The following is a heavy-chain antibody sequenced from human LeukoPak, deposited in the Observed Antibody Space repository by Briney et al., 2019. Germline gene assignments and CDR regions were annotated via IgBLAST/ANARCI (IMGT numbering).Heavy chain of an antibody. J-gene: IGHJ4*02. CDR2: ISYDGSNK. V-gene: IGHV3-30-3*01. CDR3: ARLAVAGYFSDY. CDR1: GFTFSSYA. Sequence: GSLRLSCAASGFTFSSYAMHWVRQAPGKGLEWVAVISYDGSNKYYADSVKGRFTISRDNSKNTLYLQMNSLRAEDTAVYYCARLAVAGYFSDYWGQGTLVTVSS. D-gene: IGHD6-19*01.